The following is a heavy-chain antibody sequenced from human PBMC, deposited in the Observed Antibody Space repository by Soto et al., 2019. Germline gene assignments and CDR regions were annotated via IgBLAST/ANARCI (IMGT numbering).Heavy chain of an antibody. Sequence: SETLSLTCAVYGVSISSGNWWTWVRQSPQRGLEYIGEIFHDGTANYYPSFERRVAISVDTSKNQFSLKLTSVTAADTAIYFCARLVYDTRLNYMYFDFWGQGTLVTVSS. V-gene: IGHV4-4*02. J-gene: IGHJ4*02. CDR3: ARLVYDTRLNYMYFDF. CDR1: GVSISSGNW. D-gene: IGHD3-10*01. CDR2: IFHDGTA.